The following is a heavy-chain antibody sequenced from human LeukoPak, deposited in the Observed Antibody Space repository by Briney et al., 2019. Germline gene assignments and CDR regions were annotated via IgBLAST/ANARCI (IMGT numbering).Heavy chain of an antibody. CDR2: IYYSGST. D-gene: IGHD2/OR15-2a*01. CDR3: ARNFQYFDLPDY. Sequence: SETLSLICTVSGGSISSGGYYWSWIRQHPGKGLEWIGYIYYSGSTYYNPSLKSRVTISVDTSKNQFSLKLSSVTAADTAVYYCARNFQYFDLPDYWGQGTLVTVSS. CDR1: GGSISSGGYY. J-gene: IGHJ4*02. V-gene: IGHV4-31*03.